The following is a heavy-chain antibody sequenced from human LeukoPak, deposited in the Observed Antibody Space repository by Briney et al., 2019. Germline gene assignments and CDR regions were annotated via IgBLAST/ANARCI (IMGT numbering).Heavy chain of an antibody. Sequence: GASVKVSCMASGGTFSSYAISWVRQAPGQGLEWMGGIIPIFGTANYAQKFQGRVTITTDESTSTAYMELSSLRSEDTAVYYCARARITMVRGVIIRQPFDYWGQGTLVTVSS. CDR1: GGTFSSYA. CDR2: IIPIFGTA. CDR3: ARARITMVRGVIIRQPFDY. J-gene: IGHJ4*02. V-gene: IGHV1-69*05. D-gene: IGHD3-10*01.